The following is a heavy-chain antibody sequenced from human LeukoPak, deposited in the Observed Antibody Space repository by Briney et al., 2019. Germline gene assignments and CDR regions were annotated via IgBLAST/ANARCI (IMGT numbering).Heavy chain of an antibody. CDR1: GVSISSYY. V-gene: IGHV4-59*01. J-gene: IGHJ4*02. CDR2: IYYSGST. D-gene: IGHD6-19*01. CDR3: ARESAVAGTFDY. Sequence: SETLSLTCTVSGVSISSYYWSWIRKPPGKGLEWIGYIYYSGSTNYNPSLKSRVTISVDTSKNQFSLKLSSVTAADTAVYYCARESAVAGTFDYWGQGTLVTVSS.